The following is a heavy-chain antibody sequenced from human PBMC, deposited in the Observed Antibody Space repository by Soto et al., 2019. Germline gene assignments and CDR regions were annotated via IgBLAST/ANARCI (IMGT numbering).Heavy chain of an antibody. V-gene: IGHV3-33*01. CDR1: GFTFSSYG. J-gene: IGHJ4*02. CDR2: IWYDGSNK. CDR3: ARDPHRRFGELYSTVDY. D-gene: IGHD3-10*01. Sequence: QVQLVESGGGVVQPGRSLRLSCAASGFTFSSYGMHWVRQAPGKGLEWVAVIWYDGSNKYYADSVKGRFTISRDNSKNTLYLQMNSLRAEDTAVYYCARDPHRRFGELYSTVDYWGQGTLVTVSS.